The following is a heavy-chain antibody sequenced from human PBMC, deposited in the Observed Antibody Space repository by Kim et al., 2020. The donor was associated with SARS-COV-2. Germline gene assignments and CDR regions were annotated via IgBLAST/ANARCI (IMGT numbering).Heavy chain of an antibody. V-gene: IGHV4-59*01. CDR1: GGSISSYY. CDR3: ARVPTSPYGSGKFNWFDP. J-gene: IGHJ5*02. Sequence: SETLSLTCTVSGGSISSYYWSWIRQPPGKGLEWIGYIYYSGSTNYNPSLKSRVTISVDTSKNQFSLKLSSVTAADTAVYYCARVPTSPYGSGKFNWFDPWGQGTLVTVSS. CDR2: IYYSGST. D-gene: IGHD3-10*01.